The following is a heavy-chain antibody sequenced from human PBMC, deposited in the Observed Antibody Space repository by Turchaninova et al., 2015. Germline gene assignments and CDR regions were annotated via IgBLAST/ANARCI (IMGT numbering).Heavy chain of an antibody. CDR3: ARGPDSRTYYYFY. J-gene: IGHJ4*02. V-gene: IGHV1-69*12. CDR2: ITPLFGTA. CDR1: GGTFSTSA. Sequence: QVQLVQSGAEVKKPGSSVKVSCKASGGTFSTSAISWVRQAPGQGLEWMGGITPLFGTANYAQNVQGRVTRTADESTSTAYMELSSLRSDDSALYYCARGPDSRTYYYFYWGQGTLVTVSS. D-gene: IGHD3-22*01.